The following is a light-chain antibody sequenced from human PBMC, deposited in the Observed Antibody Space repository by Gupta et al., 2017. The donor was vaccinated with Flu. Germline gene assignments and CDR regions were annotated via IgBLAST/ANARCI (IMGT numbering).Light chain of an antibody. J-gene: IGKJ1*01. CDR1: QGFVYRDVNTC. V-gene: IGKV2-30*01. Sequence: DDVMTPSPLSLPVTLVQQGSISCRSSQGFVYRDVNTCLHWFQQRPGQSPRRLIYQVSYRDSGVPDRFSGSGSGTDFTLNISRLEAEDFGIYFCRQGDNWSWAFGQGTTVEIK. CDR3: RQGDNWSWA. CDR2: QVS.